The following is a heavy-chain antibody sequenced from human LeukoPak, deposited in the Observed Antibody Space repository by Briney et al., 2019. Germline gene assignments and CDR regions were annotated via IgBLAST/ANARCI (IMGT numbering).Heavy chain of an antibody. Sequence: ASVKVSCKASGYTFTGYYMHWVRQAPGQGLEWMGWINPISGGTNYAQKFQGRVTMTRDTSINTVYMELSRLRSDDTAVYYCARGRRSSSIQLWLATSAYYFDYWGQGTLVTVSS. D-gene: IGHD5-18*01. V-gene: IGHV1-2*02. CDR1: GYTFTGYY. CDR3: ARGRRSSSIQLWLATSAYYFDY. CDR2: INPISGGT. J-gene: IGHJ4*02.